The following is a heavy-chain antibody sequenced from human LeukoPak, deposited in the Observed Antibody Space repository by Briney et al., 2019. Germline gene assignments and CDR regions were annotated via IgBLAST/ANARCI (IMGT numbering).Heavy chain of an antibody. CDR3: ARDRDYGGNWGAFDI. J-gene: IGHJ3*02. D-gene: IGHD4-23*01. V-gene: IGHV3-21*01. Sequence: AGGSLRLSCAASGFTFSSYAMSWVRQAPGKGLEWVSSISSSSSYIYYADSVKGRFTISRDNAKNSLYLQMNSLRAEDTAVYYCARDRDYGGNWGAFDIWGQGTMVTVSS. CDR2: ISSSSSYI. CDR1: GFTFSSYA.